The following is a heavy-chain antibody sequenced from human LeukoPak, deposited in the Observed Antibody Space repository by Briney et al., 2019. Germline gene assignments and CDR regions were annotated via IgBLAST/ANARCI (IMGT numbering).Heavy chain of an antibody. CDR3: ARDRGDITPTTVFDY. J-gene: IGHJ4*02. CDR2: VYYSGST. Sequence: TSETLSLTCTVSGGSIGSYYWSWIRRPPGKGLEWIGYVYYSGSTNYNPSLKSRVTISVDTSKNQLSLKLTSVTAADTAVYYCARDRGDITPTTVFDYWGQGTLVTVSS. CDR1: GGSIGSYY. D-gene: IGHD2-15*01. V-gene: IGHV4-59*01.